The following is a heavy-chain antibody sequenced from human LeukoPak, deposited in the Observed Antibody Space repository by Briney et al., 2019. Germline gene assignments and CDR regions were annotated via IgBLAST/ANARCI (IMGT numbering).Heavy chain of an antibody. CDR2: MNPKRGKT. V-gene: IGHV1-8*01. D-gene: IGHD4-17*01. J-gene: IGHJ3*02. Sequence: ASVRVSCKASGYTFTSYDINWVRQAPGQGAEWMGWMNPKRGKTDYAQTFQGRDTITRKTTISTAYMEMSRVRYEDTGACDSTRINRPTTVYAFYIWGQGTMVSVSS. CDR3: TRINRPTTVYAFYI. CDR1: GYTFTSYD.